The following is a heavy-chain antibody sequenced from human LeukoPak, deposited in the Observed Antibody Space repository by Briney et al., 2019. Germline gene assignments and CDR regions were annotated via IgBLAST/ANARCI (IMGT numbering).Heavy chain of an antibody. D-gene: IGHD3-3*01. CDR2: INHSGST. V-gene: IGHV4-34*01. J-gene: IGHJ6*02. Sequence: SETLSLTCAVYGGSFSGYYWSWIRQPPGKGLEWIGEINHSGSTNYNPSLKSRVTISVDTSKNQFSLKLSSVTAADTAVYYCARAYYDFWSGYHSYYYYGMDVWGQGTTVTVSS. CDR1: GGSFSGYY. CDR3: ARAYYDFWSGYHSYYYYGMDV.